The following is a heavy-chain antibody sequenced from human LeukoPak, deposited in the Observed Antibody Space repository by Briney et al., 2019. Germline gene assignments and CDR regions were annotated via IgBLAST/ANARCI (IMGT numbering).Heavy chain of an antibody. CDR1: GFTFSSYW. V-gene: IGHV3-7*01. CDR2: IKQDGSEI. CDR3: ARDPAYGGNSGFDY. Sequence: PGGSLRLSCAASGFTFSSYWMSWVRQAPGKGLEWVANIKQDGSEIHYVDSVKGRFTISRDNAKTSLYLQMNSLRADDTAVYYCARDPAYGGNSGFDYWGRGILVTVSS. D-gene: IGHD4-23*01. J-gene: IGHJ4*02.